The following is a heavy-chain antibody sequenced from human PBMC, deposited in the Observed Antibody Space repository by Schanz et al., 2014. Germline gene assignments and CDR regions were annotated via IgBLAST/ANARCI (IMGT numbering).Heavy chain of an antibody. V-gene: IGHV1-69*04. CDR3: ARDRHECGAECYSVEVFEI. CDR2: IIPSLGLA. CDR1: GRTFSSFG. Sequence: VQLEQSGAEVKKPGSSVKVSCKASGRTFSSFGINWVRQAPGQGLEWMGRIIPSLGLAKYEQKFQDKVTITADTSTTTAYMELSGLRSEDAAVYYCARDRHECGAECYSVEVFEIWGQGTLVTVSS. J-gene: IGHJ4*02. D-gene: IGHD2-21*01.